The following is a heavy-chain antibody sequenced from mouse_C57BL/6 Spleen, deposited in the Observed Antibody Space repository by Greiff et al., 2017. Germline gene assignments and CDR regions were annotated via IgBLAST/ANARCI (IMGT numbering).Heavy chain of an antibody. D-gene: IGHD2-2*01. CDR1: GYTFTSYW. V-gene: IGHV1-61*01. CDR3: AVYYGYDGPFAY. CDR2: IYPSDSET. J-gene: IGHJ3*01. Sequence: QVQLQQSGAELVRPGSSVKLSCKASGYTFTSYWMDWVKQRPGQGLEWIGNIYPSDSETHYNQKFKDKATMTVDKSSSTAYMQLSSLTSEDSAVDYCAVYYGYDGPFAYWGQGTLVTVSA.